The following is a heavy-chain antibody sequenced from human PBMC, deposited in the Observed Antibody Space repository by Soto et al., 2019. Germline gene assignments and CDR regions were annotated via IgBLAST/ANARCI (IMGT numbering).Heavy chain of an antibody. J-gene: IGHJ4*02. CDR3: ATAPKRWLPSIHYFDY. D-gene: IGHD5-12*01. V-gene: IGHV3-23*01. Sequence: EVQLLESGGGLVQPGGSLRLSCAASGFTFSSYAMSWVRQAPGKGLEWVSAISGSGGSTYYADSVKGRFTISRENSKNTLHLQMNSLRAEDTAVYYCATAPKRWLPSIHYFDYWGQGTLVTVSS. CDR2: ISGSGGST. CDR1: GFTFSSYA.